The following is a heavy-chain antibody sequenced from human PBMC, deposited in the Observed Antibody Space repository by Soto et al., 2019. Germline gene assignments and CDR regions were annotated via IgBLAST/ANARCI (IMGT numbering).Heavy chain of an antibody. Sequence: QVQLHESGPGLVKPSQTLSLTCTVSGGSISSAGYYWSWLRQHPGEGLEWIAFIHSSGNTDYNPSLKRRVSITVDTSKNQFSLKLTSVTAADTAVYYCVRDRGYWGQGTLVTVSS. D-gene: IGHD3-10*01. V-gene: IGHV4-31*03. J-gene: IGHJ4*02. CDR1: GGSISSAGYY. CDR3: VRDRGY. CDR2: IHSSGNT.